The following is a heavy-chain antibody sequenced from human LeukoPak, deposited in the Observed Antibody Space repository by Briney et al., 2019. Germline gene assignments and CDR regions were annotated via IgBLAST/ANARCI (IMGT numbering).Heavy chain of an antibody. D-gene: IGHD3-16*02. Sequence: ASVKVSCKASGYTFTSYGISWVRQAPGQGLEWMGWISAYNGNTNYAQKLQGRVTMTTDTSTSTAYMELRSLRSDDTAVYYCARYDYVWGSYRSDYYYYMDVWGKGTTVTISS. CDR3: ARYDYVWGSYRSDYYYYMDV. CDR1: GYTFTSYG. J-gene: IGHJ6*03. CDR2: ISAYNGNT. V-gene: IGHV1-18*01.